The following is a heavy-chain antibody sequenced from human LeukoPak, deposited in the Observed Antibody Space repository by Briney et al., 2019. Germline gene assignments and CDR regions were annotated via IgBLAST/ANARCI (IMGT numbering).Heavy chain of an antibody. D-gene: IGHD3-22*01. CDR1: GFTFSSYW. J-gene: IGHJ4*02. CDR2: IKQDGSEK. Sequence: GGSLRLSCAASGFTFSSYWMSWVRQAPGKGLEWVANIKQDGSEKYYVDSVKGRFTISRDNAKNSLYLQMNSLRAEDTAVSYCARDYAYDSSGYFGYWGQGTLVTVSS. CDR3: ARDYAYDSSGYFGY. V-gene: IGHV3-7*01.